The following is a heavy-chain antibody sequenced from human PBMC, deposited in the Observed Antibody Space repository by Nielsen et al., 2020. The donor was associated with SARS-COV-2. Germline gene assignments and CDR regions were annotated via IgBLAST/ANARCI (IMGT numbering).Heavy chain of an antibody. CDR3: AREQLRATGMGV. CDR2: INPNSGGT. CDR1: GGTFSSYA. Sequence: ASVKVSCKASGGTFSSYAISWVRQAPGQGLEWMGRINPNSGGTNYAQKFQGRVTMTRDTSISTAYMELSRLRSDDTVVYYCAREQLRATGMGVWGKGTTVTVSS. J-gene: IGHJ6*04. V-gene: IGHV1-2*05. D-gene: IGHD3-10*01.